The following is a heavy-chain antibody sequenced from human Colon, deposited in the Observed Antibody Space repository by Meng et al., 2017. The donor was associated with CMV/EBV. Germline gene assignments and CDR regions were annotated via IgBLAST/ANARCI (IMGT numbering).Heavy chain of an antibody. V-gene: IGHV3-9*01. CDR2: INWNSGSI. D-gene: IGHD2-15*01. Sequence: GGSLRLSCVASGFTLAEYGMHWVRQAPGKGLEWVSSINWNSGSIGYADSVQGRFTISRDNAKNSLYLQMNSLRAEDTALYYCVKDLAAGLLMIGLKNHGYGMDVWGQGTTVTVSS. J-gene: IGHJ6*02. CDR1: GFTLAEYG. CDR3: VKDLAAGLLMIGLKNHGYGMDV.